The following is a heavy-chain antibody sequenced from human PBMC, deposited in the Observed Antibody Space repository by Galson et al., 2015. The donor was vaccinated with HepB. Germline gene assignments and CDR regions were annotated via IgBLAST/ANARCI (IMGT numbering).Heavy chain of an antibody. D-gene: IGHD2-2*01. CDR3: ARKGYCSSTSCLKKYYFDY. Sequence: SLRLSCAASGFTFSSYAMHWVCQAPGKGLEWVAVISYDGSNKYYADSVKGRFTISRDNSKNTLYLQMNSLRAEDTAVYYCARKGYCSSTSCLKKYYFDYWGQGTLVTVSS. J-gene: IGHJ4*02. CDR1: GFTFSSYA. V-gene: IGHV3-30-3*01. CDR2: ISYDGSNK.